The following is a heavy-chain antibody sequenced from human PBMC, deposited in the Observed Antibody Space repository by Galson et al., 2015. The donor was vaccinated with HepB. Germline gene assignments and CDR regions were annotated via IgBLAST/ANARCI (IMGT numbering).Heavy chain of an antibody. D-gene: IGHD5-12*01. CDR3: ARGVDTVATIALDY. V-gene: IGHV6-1*01. CDR2: TYYRSKWYN. Sequence: CAISGDSVSSNSAAWNWIRQSPSRGLEWLGRTYYRSKWYNDYAVSVKSRITINPDTSKNQFSLQLNSVTPEDTAVYYCARGVDTVATIALDYWGQGTLVTVSS. J-gene: IGHJ4*02. CDR1: GDSVSSNSAA.